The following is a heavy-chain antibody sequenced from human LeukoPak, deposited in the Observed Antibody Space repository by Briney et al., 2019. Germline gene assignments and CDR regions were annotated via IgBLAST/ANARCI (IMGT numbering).Heavy chain of an antibody. CDR1: GFTFSSYS. Sequence: GGSLRLSCAASGFTFSSYSMNWVRQAPGKGLEWVSSISLSSAYIYYADSLKGRITISRDNAKNSLYLQVNSLRAEDTAVYYCVGHSDYWGQGTLVTVSS. CDR2: ISLSSAYI. V-gene: IGHV3-21*01. CDR3: VGHSDY. D-gene: IGHD3-16*01. J-gene: IGHJ4*02.